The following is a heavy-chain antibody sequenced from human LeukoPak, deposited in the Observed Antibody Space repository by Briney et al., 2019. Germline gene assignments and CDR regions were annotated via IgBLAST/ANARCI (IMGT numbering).Heavy chain of an antibody. J-gene: IGHJ4*02. Sequence: GESLKISCKVSGYSLTNYWIGWVRQMPVKGLEWMGIIYPGDSDTRYSPSFQGQVTISADKSISTAYLQWNSLKASDTAIYYCARGGYYDSESYYLNYWGQGTLVTVSS. V-gene: IGHV5-51*01. D-gene: IGHD3-10*01. CDR1: GYSLTNYW. CDR2: IYPGDSDT. CDR3: ARGGYYDSESYYLNY.